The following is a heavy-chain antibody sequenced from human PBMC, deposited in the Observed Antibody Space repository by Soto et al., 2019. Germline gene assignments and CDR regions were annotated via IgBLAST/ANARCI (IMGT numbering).Heavy chain of an antibody. CDR3: ARERTGTTSMDV. Sequence: GASVKVSCKASGDTFTSYDINWVRQATGQGLEWMGWMNPNSGNTGYAQKFRGRVTMTRNTSISTAYMELSSLRSEDTAVYYCARERTGTTSMDVWGQGTTVTVSS. J-gene: IGHJ6*02. V-gene: IGHV1-8*01. D-gene: IGHD1-1*01. CDR2: MNPNSGNT. CDR1: GDTFTSYD.